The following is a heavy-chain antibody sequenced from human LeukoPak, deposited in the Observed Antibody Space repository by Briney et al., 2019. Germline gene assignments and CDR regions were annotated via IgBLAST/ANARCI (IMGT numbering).Heavy chain of an antibody. V-gene: IGHV3-33*01. J-gene: IGHJ4*02. CDR1: GFTFSSFG. CDR3: ARDRGYCRGGRCYSNYFDL. D-gene: IGHD2-15*01. Sequence: GGSLRLSCAASGFTFSSFGLHWVRQAPGKGLEWVALTWSDGSDYFYPDSVKGRFTISRDNSKNTVYLQMNSLRDEDTAVYFCARDRGYCRGGRCYSNYFDLWGQGTLVTVSS. CDR2: TWSDGSDY.